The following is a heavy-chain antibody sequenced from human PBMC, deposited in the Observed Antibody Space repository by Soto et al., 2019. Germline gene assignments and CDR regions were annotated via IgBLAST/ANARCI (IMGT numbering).Heavy chain of an antibody. J-gene: IGHJ5*02. D-gene: IGHD1-26*01. CDR2: IYPGDSDT. V-gene: IGHV5-51*01. CDR1: GYSFTSYW. Sequence: GESLKISCKSSGYSFTSYWIGWVRQMPGKGLEWMGIIYPGDSDTRYSPSFQGQVTISADKSISTAYLQWSSLKASDTAMYYCARGGPLGARREDWFDPWGKGTLVTVSS. CDR3: ARGGPLGARREDWFDP.